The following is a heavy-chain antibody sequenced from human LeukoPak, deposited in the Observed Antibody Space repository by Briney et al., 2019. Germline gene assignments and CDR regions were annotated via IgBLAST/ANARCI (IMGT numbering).Heavy chain of an antibody. J-gene: IGHJ4*02. CDR2: VQQDGSEK. CDR1: GFFVSNNY. CDR3: ATTLNIATAAYF. Sequence: GGSLRLSCAASGFFVSNNYMSWVRQAPGKGLEWVANVQQDGSEKYYVDSVKGRFTISRDNAKNSLYLQMNSLRAEDTAVYYCATTLNIATAAYFWGQGTLVTVSS. V-gene: IGHV3-7*01. D-gene: IGHD6-13*01.